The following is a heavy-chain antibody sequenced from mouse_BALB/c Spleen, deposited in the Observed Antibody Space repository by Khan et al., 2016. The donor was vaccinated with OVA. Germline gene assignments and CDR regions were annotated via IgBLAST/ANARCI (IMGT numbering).Heavy chain of an antibody. V-gene: IGHV2-3*01. Sequence: QVQLKQSGPGLVAPSQSLSITCTVSGFSLTSYGVSWVRQPPGKGLEWLGVIWGDGNTNFHSALISRLSISKDNSKSQDFLKLNSLQTDDTATYYWAKDRGYYAVDYWGQGTSVTVSS. J-gene: IGHJ4*01. CDR3: AKDRGYYAVDY. CDR1: GFSLTSYG. CDR2: IWGDGNT.